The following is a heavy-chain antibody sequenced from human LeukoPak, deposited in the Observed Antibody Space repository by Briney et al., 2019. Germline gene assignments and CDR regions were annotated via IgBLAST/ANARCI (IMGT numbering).Heavy chain of an antibody. Sequence: PSETLSLTCTVSGGSISSSGYYWGWLRQPPGKGLEWIGYIYYSGSTSYNPSLKSRVTISVDTSKNQFSLKLSSVTAADTAVYYCARGYSGSYGRFDYWGQGTLVTVSS. CDR1: GGSISSSGYY. CDR2: IYYSGST. CDR3: ARGYSGSYGRFDY. D-gene: IGHD1-26*01. J-gene: IGHJ4*02. V-gene: IGHV4-61*08.